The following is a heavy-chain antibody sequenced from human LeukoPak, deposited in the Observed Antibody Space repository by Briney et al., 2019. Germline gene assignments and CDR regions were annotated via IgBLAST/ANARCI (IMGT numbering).Heavy chain of an antibody. J-gene: IGHJ6*04. Sequence: SETLSLTCTVSGGSISSYYWSWIRQPPGEGLEWIGYIYYSGSTNYNPSLKSRVTISVDTSKNQFSLKLSSVTAADTAVYYCARVTYYDILTGFPSGMDVWGKGTTVTVSS. CDR2: IYYSGST. D-gene: IGHD3-9*01. V-gene: IGHV4-59*01. CDR3: ARVTYYDILTGFPSGMDV. CDR1: GGSISSYY.